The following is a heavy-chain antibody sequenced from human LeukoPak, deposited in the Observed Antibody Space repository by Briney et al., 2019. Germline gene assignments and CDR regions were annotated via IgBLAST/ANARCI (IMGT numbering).Heavy chain of an antibody. Sequence: GGSLRLSCAASGFTFSSYAMSWVRQAPGKGLEWVSAISGSGGSTYYADSVKGRFTISRDNSKNTLYLQMNSLRAEDTAVYYCARGPPPGYSYGYLSSFPFDYWGQGTLVTVSS. J-gene: IGHJ4*02. CDR2: ISGSGGST. CDR3: ARGPPPGYSYGYLSSFPFDY. V-gene: IGHV3-23*01. CDR1: GFTFSSYA. D-gene: IGHD5-18*01.